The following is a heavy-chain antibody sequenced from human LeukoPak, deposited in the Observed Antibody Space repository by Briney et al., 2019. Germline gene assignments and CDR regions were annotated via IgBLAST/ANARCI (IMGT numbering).Heavy chain of an antibody. CDR3: ARRTFGGVIAY. Sequence: SETLSLTCTVSGGSISSYYWSWIRQPAGKGLEWIGRICISGSTNYSPSLKSRVTLSVDTSKNQFSLRLSSVTAADTAVYYCARRTFGGVIAYWGQGTLVTVSS. CDR2: ICISGST. V-gene: IGHV4-4*07. J-gene: IGHJ4*02. CDR1: GGSISSYY. D-gene: IGHD3-16*02.